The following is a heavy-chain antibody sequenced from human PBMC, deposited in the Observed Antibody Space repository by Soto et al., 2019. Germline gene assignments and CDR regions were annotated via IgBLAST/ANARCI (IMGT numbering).Heavy chain of an antibody. J-gene: IGHJ4*02. Sequence: PSETLSLTCTVSGGSISSSSYYWGWIRQPPGKGLEWIGSIYYSGSTYYNPSLKSRVTISVDTSKNQFSLKLSSVTAADTAVYYCVRHAQWIIRAYWGQGSLVNVSS. V-gene: IGHV4-39*01. CDR1: GGSISSSSYY. CDR2: IYYSGST. CDR3: VRHAQWIIRAY. D-gene: IGHD5-12*01.